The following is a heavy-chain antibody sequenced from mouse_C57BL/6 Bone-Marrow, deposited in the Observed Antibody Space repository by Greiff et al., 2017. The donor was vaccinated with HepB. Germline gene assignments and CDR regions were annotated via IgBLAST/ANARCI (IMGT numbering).Heavy chain of an antibody. J-gene: IGHJ4*01. CDR3: TREEAYYDYDVGAMDY. V-gene: IGHV1-15*01. CDR2: IDPETGGT. D-gene: IGHD2-4*01. CDR1: GYTFTDYE. Sequence: VQGVESGAELVRPGASVTLSCKASGYTFTDYEMHWVKQTPVHGLEWLGAIDPETGGTAYNQKFKGKAILTADKSSSTAYMELRSLTSEDSAVYYCTREEAYYDYDVGAMDYWGQGTSVTVSS.